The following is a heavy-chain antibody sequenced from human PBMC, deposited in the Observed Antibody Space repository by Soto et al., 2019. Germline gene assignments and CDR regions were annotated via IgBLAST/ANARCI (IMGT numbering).Heavy chain of an antibody. CDR1: GGSISSYY. D-gene: IGHD3-10*01. V-gene: IGHV4-59*08. J-gene: IGHJ5*02. CDR3: ARHLWFRFDP. CDR2: IYYSGST. Sequence: SETLSLTCTVSGGSISSYYWSWIRQPPGKGLEWIGYIYYSGSTNYNPSLKSRVTISVDTSKNQFSLKLSSVTAADTAVYYCARHLWFRFDPWGQGTLVTVSS.